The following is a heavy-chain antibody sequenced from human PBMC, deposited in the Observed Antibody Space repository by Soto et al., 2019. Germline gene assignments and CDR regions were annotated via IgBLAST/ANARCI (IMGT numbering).Heavy chain of an antibody. Sequence: PGGFLRLSCAASGFTFSSYAMSWVRQAPGKGLEWVSAISGSGGSTYYADSVKGRFTISRDNSKNTLYLQMNSLRAEDTAVYYCAKDGGLPFLEWTYKHYYGMDVWGQGTTVTVSS. D-gene: IGHD3-3*01. CDR3: AKDGGLPFLEWTYKHYYGMDV. CDR2: ISGSGGST. V-gene: IGHV3-23*01. J-gene: IGHJ6*02. CDR1: GFTFSSYA.